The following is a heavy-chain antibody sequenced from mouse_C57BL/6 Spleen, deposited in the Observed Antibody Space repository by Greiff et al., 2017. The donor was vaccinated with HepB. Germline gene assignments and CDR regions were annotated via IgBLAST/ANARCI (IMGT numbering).Heavy chain of an antibody. CDR3: ARRSSSGYQGFAY. D-gene: IGHD3-2*02. CDR2: FHPYNDDT. V-gene: IGHV1-47*01. CDR1: GYTFTTYP. J-gene: IGHJ3*01. Sequence: VQGVESGAELVKPGASVKMSCKASGYTFTTYPIEWMKQNHGKSLEWIGNFHPYNDDTKYNEKFKGKATLTVEKSSSTVYLELSRLTSDDSAVYYCARRSSSGYQGFAYWGQGTLVTVSA.